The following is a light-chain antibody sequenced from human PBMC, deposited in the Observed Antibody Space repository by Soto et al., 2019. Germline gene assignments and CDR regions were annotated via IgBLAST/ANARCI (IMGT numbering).Light chain of an antibody. Sequence: DIQMTQSPSTLSASVGDRVSITCRASQSISSWLAWYQQKPGKATKLLIYDASSLESGVPARFSGSGSGTEFTLTISSVRPDDFATYYCQQYGSYSWTFGQGTKVEIK. V-gene: IGKV1-5*01. CDR1: QSISSW. J-gene: IGKJ1*01. CDR2: DAS. CDR3: QQYGSYSWT.